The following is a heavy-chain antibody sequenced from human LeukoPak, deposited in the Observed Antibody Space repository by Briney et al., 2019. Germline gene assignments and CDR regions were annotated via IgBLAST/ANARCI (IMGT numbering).Heavy chain of an antibody. CDR2: IIPIFGTA. CDR1: GGTFSSYA. Sequence: SVKVSCEASGGTFSSYAISWVRQAPGQGLEWMGGIIPIFGTANYAQKFQGRVTITADESTSTAYMELSSLRSEDTAVYYCARQENDYYDSSGYYYGSWGQGTLVTVSS. D-gene: IGHD3-22*01. J-gene: IGHJ4*02. CDR3: ARQENDYYDSSGYYYGS. V-gene: IGHV1-69*13.